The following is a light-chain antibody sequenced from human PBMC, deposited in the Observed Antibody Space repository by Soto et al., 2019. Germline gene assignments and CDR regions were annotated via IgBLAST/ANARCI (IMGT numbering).Light chain of an antibody. CDR2: EGS. Sequence: QSALTQPASVSGSPGQSITISCTGTSSDVGRYNLVSWYQHHPGKAPKLVIYEGSKRPSGVSDHFSASTSGNTASLTISGLQAEDEADYYCCSYAGGPWVFGGGTQLTVL. V-gene: IGLV2-23*01. CDR1: SSDVGRYNL. CDR3: CSYAGGPWV. J-gene: IGLJ3*02.